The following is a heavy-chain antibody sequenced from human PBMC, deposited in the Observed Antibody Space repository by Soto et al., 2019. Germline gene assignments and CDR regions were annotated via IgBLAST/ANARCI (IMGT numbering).Heavy chain of an antibody. V-gene: IGHV4-30-4*01. J-gene: IGHJ4*02. D-gene: IGHD3-10*01. CDR2: IYYSGST. CDR3: ARWWFGEFFDY. CDR1: GGSISSGDYY. Sequence: SETLSLTCTVSGGSISSGDYYWSWIRQPPGKGLEWIGSIYYSGSTYYNPSLKSRVTISVDTSKNQFSLKLSSVTAADTAVYYCARWWFGEFFDYWGQGTLVTVSS.